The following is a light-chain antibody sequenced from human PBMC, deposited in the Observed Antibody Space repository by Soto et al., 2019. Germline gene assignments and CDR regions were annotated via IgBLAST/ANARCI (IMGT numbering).Light chain of an antibody. V-gene: IGLV2-18*01. CDR1: SSDVGTYIS. Sequence: QSALTQPPSVSGSPGQSVSISCTGTSSDVGTYISVSWYQQPPGTAPKLIIYAVSNRPSGVPDRFSGSKSGNTASLTISGLQAEDEADYYCSLYTTNNGHVFGGGTKLTVL. CDR2: AVS. CDR3: SLYTTNNGHV. J-gene: IGLJ2*01.